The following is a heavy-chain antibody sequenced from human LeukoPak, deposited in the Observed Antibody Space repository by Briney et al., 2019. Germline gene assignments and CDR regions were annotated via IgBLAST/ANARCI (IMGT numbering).Heavy chain of an antibody. Sequence: GGSLRLSCAASGFTFSSYAMSWVRQAPGKGLEWVSAISGSGGSTYYADSVKGRFTISRDNAKNSLYLQMNSLRAEDTAVYYCARAPRDVVVPAAIRGYYYYYYYYMDVWGKGTTVTVSS. CDR1: GFTFSSYA. V-gene: IGHV3-23*01. CDR3: ARAPRDVVVPAAIRGYYYYYYYYMDV. J-gene: IGHJ6*03. CDR2: ISGSGGST. D-gene: IGHD2-2*02.